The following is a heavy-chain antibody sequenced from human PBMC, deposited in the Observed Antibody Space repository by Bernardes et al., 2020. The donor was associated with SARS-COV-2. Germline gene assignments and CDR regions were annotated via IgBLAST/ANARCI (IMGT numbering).Heavy chain of an antibody. J-gene: IGHJ4*02. CDR2: IWYDGSNK. D-gene: IGHD6-13*01. CDR3: ARQVRQQLVRHQFDN. V-gene: IGHV3-33*01. Sequence: GSLRLSCAASGFTFSSYGMHWVRQAPGKGLEWVAVIWYDGSNKYYADSVKGRFTISRDNSKNTLYLQMNSLRAEDTAVYYCARQVRQQLVRHQFDNWGQGTLVTVSS. CDR1: GFTFSSYG.